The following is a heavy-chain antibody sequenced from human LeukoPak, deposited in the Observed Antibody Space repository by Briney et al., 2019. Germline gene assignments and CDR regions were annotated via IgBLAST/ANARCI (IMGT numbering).Heavy chain of an antibody. J-gene: IGHJ6*03. V-gene: IGHV3-30*02. CDR2: IRYDGSNK. CDR1: GFTFSSYG. Sequence: GGSLRLSCAASGFTFSSYGMHWVRQAPGKGLEWVAFIRYDGSNKYYADSVKGRFTISRDNSKNTLFLQMNSLRPEDTAVYYCAKGSKAVLFTRDYYMDVWGQGTTVTTSS. CDR3: AKGSKAVLFTRDYYMDV. D-gene: IGHD6-19*01.